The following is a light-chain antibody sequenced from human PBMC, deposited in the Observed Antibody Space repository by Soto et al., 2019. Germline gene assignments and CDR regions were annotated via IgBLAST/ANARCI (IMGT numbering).Light chain of an antibody. V-gene: IGKV3D-15*01. CDR1: QSVSTN. J-gene: IGKJ5*01. CDR3: QQHYQWPIT. Sequence: EIVLTQSTATLSVSPGERATLSCRASQSVSTNVAWYQQKPGQAPRLLIYDASTRATGIPARFSGSGSGTEFTLTINSLQSEDFAVYYCQQHYQWPITFGQGTRLEIK. CDR2: DAS.